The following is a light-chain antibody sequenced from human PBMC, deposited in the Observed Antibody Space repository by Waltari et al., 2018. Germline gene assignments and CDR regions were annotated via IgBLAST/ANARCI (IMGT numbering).Light chain of an antibody. V-gene: IGKV3-15*01. J-gene: IGKJ5*01. CDR3: QQYNRWPPIT. CDR2: DAS. CDR1: QTVATN. Sequence: EVVMTQSPATLSVFPGESATLSCRASQTVATNLAWYHQRPGQAPRLLIFDASTRAPSVPAKFSGSGSGTEFTLTIRSLQSEDSAIYYCQQYNRWPPITFGQGTRLEI.